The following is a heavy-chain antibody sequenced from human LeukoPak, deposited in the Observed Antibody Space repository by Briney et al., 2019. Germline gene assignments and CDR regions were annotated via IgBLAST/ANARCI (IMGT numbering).Heavy chain of an antibody. D-gene: IGHD3-10*01. V-gene: IGHV5-51*01. Sequence: GESLKISCKGSGYSFTSYWIGWVRQMPGKGLEWMGIIYPGDSDTRYSPSFQGQVTISADKSISTAYLQWSSLKASDTAMYYCARQVYYGSGSYSYYYGVDVWGQGTTVTVSS. CDR3: ARQVYYGSGSYSYYYGVDV. CDR1: GYSFTSYW. J-gene: IGHJ6*02. CDR2: IYPGDSDT.